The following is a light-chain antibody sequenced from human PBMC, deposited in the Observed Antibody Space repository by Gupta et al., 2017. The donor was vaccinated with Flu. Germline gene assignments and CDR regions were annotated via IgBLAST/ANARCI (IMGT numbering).Light chain of an antibody. V-gene: IGKV3-11*01. J-gene: IGKJ1*01. CDR2: EAS. CDR3: QQRRSWPT. CDR1: QSVDNY. Sequence: EIILTQSPAMLSLSPGERATLSCRASQSVDNYLAWYQQKPGQSPRLLIYEASNRATGVPVRFRGSGSGTDFTLTITSVAPDDFAVYYCQQRRSWPTFGLGTKM.